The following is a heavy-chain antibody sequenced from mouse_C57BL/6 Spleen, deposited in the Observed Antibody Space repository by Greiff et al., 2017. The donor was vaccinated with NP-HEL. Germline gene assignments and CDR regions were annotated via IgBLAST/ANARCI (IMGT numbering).Heavy chain of an antibody. CDR3: ARLLLRSGYFDV. Sequence: QVQLKESGPGILQPSQTLSLTCSFSGFSLSTFGMGVGWIRQPSGKGLEWLAHIWWDDDKYYDPALKSRLTISKDTSKNQVFLKIANVDTADTATYYCARLLLRSGYFDVWVTGTTVTVSS. D-gene: IGHD1-1*01. V-gene: IGHV8-8*01. J-gene: IGHJ1*03. CDR1: GFSLSTFGMG. CDR2: IWWDDDK.